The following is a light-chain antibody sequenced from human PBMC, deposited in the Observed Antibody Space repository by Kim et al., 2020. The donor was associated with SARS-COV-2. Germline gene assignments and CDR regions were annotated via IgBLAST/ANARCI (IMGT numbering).Light chain of an antibody. J-gene: IGKJ2*01. CDR2: GTS. V-gene: IGKV3-20*01. CDR1: QSVADNH. CDR3: QQYDRPPYT. Sequence: LSPGERVILSCRASQSVADNHLAWFQQEPGQAPRLLIYGTSSRATGIPDSFSGSGSGTDFTLTISRLEPEDSAVYYCQQYDRPPYTFGQGTKLEI.